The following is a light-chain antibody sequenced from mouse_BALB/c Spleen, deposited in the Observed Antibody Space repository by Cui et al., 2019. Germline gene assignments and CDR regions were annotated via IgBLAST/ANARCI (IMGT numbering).Light chain of an antibody. CDR3: QQWSSNPPTWT. Sequence: QIVLTQSPALMSASQGEKVTMPCSASASVSYMYWYQQKPRSSPKPWIYLTSNLASGVPARFSGSGSGTSYSLTISSMEAEDAATYYCQQWSSNPPTWTFGGGTKLEIK. CDR1: ASVSY. J-gene: IGKJ1*01. V-gene: IGKV4-68*01. CDR2: LTS.